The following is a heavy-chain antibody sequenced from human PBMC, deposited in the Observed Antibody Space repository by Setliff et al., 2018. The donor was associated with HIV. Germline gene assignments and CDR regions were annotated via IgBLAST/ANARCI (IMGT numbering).Heavy chain of an antibody. J-gene: IGHJ5*02. D-gene: IGHD2-15*01. CDR2: VQNRGTT. Sequence: LSLTCTLSGGSMSSYYWTWIRQPPGKGLEWIGYVQNRGTTNYTSSLKSRVTISVDTSRNQFSLKLTSVTAADTAVYYCVRHHDSDFSGDPDWFDPWGQGILVTVAS. CDR3: VRHHDSDFSGDPDWFDP. CDR1: GGSMSSYY. V-gene: IGHV4-59*08.